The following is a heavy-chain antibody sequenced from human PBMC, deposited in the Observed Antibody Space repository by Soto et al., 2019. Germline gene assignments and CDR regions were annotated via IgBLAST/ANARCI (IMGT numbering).Heavy chain of an antibody. J-gene: IGHJ4*02. Sequence: GASVNVSCKSSGYPFTSYYVHWVRQAPGQGLEWMGFINPSSGSTSYAQKFQGRVTMTRDTSTSTVYMEVSSLRSEDTAVYYCAREMYTTRGSPFDYWGQRTLVTVSS. CDR1: GYPFTSYY. D-gene: IGHD3-16*01. CDR2: INPSSGST. CDR3: AREMYTTRGSPFDY. V-gene: IGHV1-46*01.